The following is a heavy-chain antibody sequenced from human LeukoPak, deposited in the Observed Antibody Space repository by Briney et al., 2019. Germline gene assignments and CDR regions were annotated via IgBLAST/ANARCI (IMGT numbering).Heavy chain of an antibody. V-gene: IGHV1-69*06. CDR3: ARARVGFCGVDCSHFDY. CDR1: RDTFSSHS. J-gene: IGHJ4*02. CDR2: IIPMFERT. Sequence: SVKVSCKASRDTFSSHSISWVRQAPGQGLEWMGEIIPMFERTNYAQKFQGRVTIIADKSTSTAYMELSSLRSEDTAVYYCARARVGFCGVDCSHFDYWGQGSLVTVSS. D-gene: IGHD2-21*02.